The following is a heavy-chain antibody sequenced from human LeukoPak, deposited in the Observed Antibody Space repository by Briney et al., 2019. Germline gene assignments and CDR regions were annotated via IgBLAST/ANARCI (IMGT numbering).Heavy chain of an antibody. CDR2: IDTTSTYI. CDR1: GFTFSSYS. Sequence: GGSLRLSCAASGFTFSSYSMAWVRQAPGKGLEWVSSIDTTSTYIFYGDSVKGRFTISRDNAKNSLYLQMNSLRVEDTAVYYCARQRGDILTGYYMPRGFDYWGQGTLVTVSS. D-gene: IGHD3-9*01. V-gene: IGHV3-21*01. CDR3: ARQRGDILTGYYMPRGFDY. J-gene: IGHJ4*02.